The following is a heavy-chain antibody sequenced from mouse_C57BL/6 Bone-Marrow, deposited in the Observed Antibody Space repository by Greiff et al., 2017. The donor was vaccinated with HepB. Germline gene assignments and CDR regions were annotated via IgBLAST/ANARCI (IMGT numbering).Heavy chain of an antibody. D-gene: IGHD2-10*01. CDR3: ARRAYYGNYGFAY. J-gene: IGHJ3*01. CDR1: GFTFSDYG. V-gene: IGHV5-17*01. CDR2: ISSGSSTI. Sequence: EVQVVESGGGLVKPGGSLKLSCAASGFTFSDYGMHWVRQAPEKGLEWVAYISSGSSTIYYADTVKGRFTISRDNAKNTLFLQMTSLRSEDTAMYYCARRAYYGNYGFAYWGQGTLVTVSA.